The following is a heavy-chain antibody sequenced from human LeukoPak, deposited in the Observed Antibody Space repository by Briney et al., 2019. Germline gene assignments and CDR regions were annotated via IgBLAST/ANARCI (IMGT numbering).Heavy chain of an antibody. V-gene: IGHV3-30*04. CDR3: AGAHDSRGHFGPAGIDY. Sequence: GGSLRLSCEASGFTLSSYTINWVRQAPGKGLEWVAVISYDGSNKFYADSMKGRFTISRDNSKNTLFLQMNSLRVDDTGIYFCAGAHDSRGHFGPAGIDYWGQGTPVTVSS. J-gene: IGHJ4*02. CDR1: GFTLSSYT. D-gene: IGHD3-22*01. CDR2: ISYDGSNK.